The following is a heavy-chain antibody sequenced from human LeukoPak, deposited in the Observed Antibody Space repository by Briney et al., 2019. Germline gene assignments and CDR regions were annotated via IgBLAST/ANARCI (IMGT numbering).Heavy chain of an antibody. D-gene: IGHD6-13*01. CDR3: ARGIAAAPLDY. CDR2: IIPILGIA. J-gene: IGHJ4*02. CDR1: GGTFSSYA. Sequence: GASVKVSCKASGGTFSSYAISWVRQAPGQGLEWMGRIIPILGIANYAQKFQGRVTITADESTSTAYMELSSLRSEDTAVYYCARGIAAAPLDYWGQGTLVTVSS. V-gene: IGHV1-69*04.